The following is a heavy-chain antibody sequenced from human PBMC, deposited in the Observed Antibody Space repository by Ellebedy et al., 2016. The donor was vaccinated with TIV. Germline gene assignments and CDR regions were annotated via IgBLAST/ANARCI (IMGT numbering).Heavy chain of an antibody. CDR3: ARGGPWGSYFDY. D-gene: IGHD3-16*01. Sequence: PGGSLRLSCADSGSTFSSYWMTWVRQPPGKGLEWVANIKQDGRDKYYVDSVRGRFTISRDNAKNSLYLQMNSLRAEDTAVYYCARGGPWGSYFDYWGQGTLVTVSS. CDR2: IKQDGRDK. CDR1: GSTFSSYW. V-gene: IGHV3-7*04. J-gene: IGHJ4*02.